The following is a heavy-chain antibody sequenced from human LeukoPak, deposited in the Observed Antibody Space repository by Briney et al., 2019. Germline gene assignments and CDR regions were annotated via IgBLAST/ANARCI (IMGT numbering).Heavy chain of an antibody. V-gene: IGHV3-21*04. CDR1: GFTVNRNY. CDR3: AKDEDYYDSSGRKGGAFDI. CDR2: ISSSSSYI. J-gene: IGHJ3*02. Sequence: GGSLRLSCAASGFTVNRNYMSCVRDAPGEGLEWVSSISSSSSYIYYADSVKGRFTISRDNAKNSLYLQMNSLRAEDTAVYYCAKDEDYYDSSGRKGGAFDIWGQGTMVTVSS. D-gene: IGHD3-22*01.